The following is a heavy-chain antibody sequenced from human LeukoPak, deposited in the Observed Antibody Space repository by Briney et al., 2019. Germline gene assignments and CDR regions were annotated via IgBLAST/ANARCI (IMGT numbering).Heavy chain of an antibody. CDR3: ASLSSQLVLAFDY. CDR2: ISYDGSNK. Sequence: GGSLRLSCAASGFTFSSYSMNWVRQAPGKGLEWVAVISYDGSNKYYADSVKGRFTISRDNSKNTLYLQMNSLRAEDTAVYYCASLSSQLVLAFDYWGQGTLVTVSS. D-gene: IGHD6-6*01. V-gene: IGHV3-30*03. CDR1: GFTFSSYS. J-gene: IGHJ4*02.